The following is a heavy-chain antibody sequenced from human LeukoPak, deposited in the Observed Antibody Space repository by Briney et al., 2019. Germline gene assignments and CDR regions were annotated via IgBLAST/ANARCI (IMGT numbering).Heavy chain of an antibody. Sequence: SETLSLTCTVSGGSISSSSYYWGWIRQPPGRGLEWIGSIYYSGSTYYNPSLKSRVTISVDTSKNQFSLKLSSVTAADTAVYYCARLSRNPGYSSGWPYFDYWGQGTLVTVSS. CDR2: IYYSGST. J-gene: IGHJ4*02. CDR3: ARLSRNPGYSSGWPYFDY. D-gene: IGHD6-19*01. CDR1: GGSISSSSYY. V-gene: IGHV4-39*01.